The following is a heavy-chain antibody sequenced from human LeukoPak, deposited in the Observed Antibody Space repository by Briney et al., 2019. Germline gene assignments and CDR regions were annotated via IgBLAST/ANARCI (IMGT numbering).Heavy chain of an antibody. CDR1: GFTFSSYA. Sequence: PGGSLRLSCAASGFTFSSYAMHWVRQAPGKGLEWVAVISYDGSNKYYADSVKGRFTISRDNSKNTLYLQMNSLRAEDTAVYYRARARSGYSLVRGMDVWGQGTTVTVSS. CDR3: ARARSGYSLVRGMDV. CDR2: ISYDGSNK. V-gene: IGHV3-30*04. J-gene: IGHJ6*02. D-gene: IGHD5-18*01.